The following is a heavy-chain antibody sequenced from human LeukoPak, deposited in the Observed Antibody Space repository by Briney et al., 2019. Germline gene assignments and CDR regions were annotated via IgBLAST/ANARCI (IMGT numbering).Heavy chain of an antibody. D-gene: IGHD2-2*01. CDR3: AREYCSSTSCYPRWFDP. V-gene: IGHV4-59*01. CDR1: GGSIGLYY. CDR2: IYYSGST. J-gene: IGHJ5*02. Sequence: SETLSLTCTVSGGSIGLYYWAWIRQPPGKGLEWIGYIYYSGSTNYNPSLKSRVTISVDTSKNQFSLKLSSVTAADTAVYYCAREYCSSTSCYPRWFDPWGQGTLVTVSS.